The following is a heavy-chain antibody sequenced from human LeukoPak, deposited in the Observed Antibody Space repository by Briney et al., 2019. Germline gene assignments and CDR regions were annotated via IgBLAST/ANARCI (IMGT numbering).Heavy chain of an antibody. Sequence: ASVKVSCKASGYTFTNYDINWVRQDTGQGLEWMGWMNPNSGRIGYAQKFQGRATISTTTSIGTAYMELSSLSSDDTAMYYCARDYYDSSGYSRYWGQGTLVTVSS. CDR3: ARDYYDSSGYSRY. V-gene: IGHV1-8*03. D-gene: IGHD3-22*01. CDR1: GYTFTNYD. CDR2: MNPNSGRI. J-gene: IGHJ4*02.